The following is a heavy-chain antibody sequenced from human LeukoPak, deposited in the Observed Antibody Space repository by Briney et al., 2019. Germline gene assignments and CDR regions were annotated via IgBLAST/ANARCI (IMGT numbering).Heavy chain of an antibody. D-gene: IGHD3-10*01. CDR3: ARDPGGYGSGSEHFDY. V-gene: IGHV1-18*04. CDR2: ISAYNGNT. CDR1: GYTFTSYG. J-gene: IGHJ4*02. Sequence: GASVKVSFKAAGYTFTSYGISWVRQAPAQGLEWMGWISAYNGNTNYAQKLQGRVTMTTDTSTSTAYMELRSLRSDDTAGYDCARDPGGYGSGSEHFDYWGQGTLVTVSS.